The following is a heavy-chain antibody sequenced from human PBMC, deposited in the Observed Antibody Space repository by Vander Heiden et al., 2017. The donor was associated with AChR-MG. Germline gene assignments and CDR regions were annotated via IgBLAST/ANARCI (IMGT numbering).Heavy chain of an antibody. CDR1: GFTFNYYG. CDR3: AKDLHMVPGFYYFDY. CDR2: ISSDGTNK. J-gene: IGHJ4*02. Sequence: QVQLVESGGGVVQPGRSLRLSCAASGFTFNYYGMHWVRQAPGKGLEWVALISSDGTNKYYVDSVNGRFTISRDNSKNTLYLQMNSLRTDETAVYYCAKDLHMVPGFYYFDYWGQGTLVSVSS. V-gene: IGHV3-30*18. D-gene: IGHD3-10*01.